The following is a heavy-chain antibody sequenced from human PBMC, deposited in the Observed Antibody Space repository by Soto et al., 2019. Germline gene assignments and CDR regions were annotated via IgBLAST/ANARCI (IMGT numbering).Heavy chain of an antibody. CDR1: GGSISSGGYY. J-gene: IGHJ4*02. CDR2: IYYSGST. V-gene: IGHV4-31*03. D-gene: IGHD2-2*01. Sequence: SETRSLTCTVSGGSISSGGYYWSWIRQHPGKGLEWIGYIYYSGSTYYNPSLKSRVTISVDTSKNQFSLKLSSVTAADTAVYYCARDDAGYCSSTSCSHYFDYWGQVTLVTVSS. CDR3: ARDDAGYCSSTSCSHYFDY.